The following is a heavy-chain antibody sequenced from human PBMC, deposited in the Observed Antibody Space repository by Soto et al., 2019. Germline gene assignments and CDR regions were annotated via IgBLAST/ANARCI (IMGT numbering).Heavy chain of an antibody. CDR1: GYTFTSYY. D-gene: IGHD5-12*01. Sequence: GASVKVSCKVSGYTFTSYYMHWVRQAPGQGLEWMGIINPSGGSTSYAQKFQGRVTMTRDTSTSTVYMELSSLRSEDTAVYYCARDKAKEMATIFFDYWGQGTLVTVSS. CDR3: ARDKAKEMATIFFDY. V-gene: IGHV1-46*01. CDR2: INPSGGST. J-gene: IGHJ4*02.